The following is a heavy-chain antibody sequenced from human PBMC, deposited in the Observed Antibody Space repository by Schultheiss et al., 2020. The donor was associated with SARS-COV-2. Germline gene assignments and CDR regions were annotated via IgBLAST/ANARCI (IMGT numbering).Heavy chain of an antibody. V-gene: IGHV3-23*01. D-gene: IGHD6-6*01. CDR1: GFTFSSYA. CDR3: ARDPSSSSDSYYFDY. Sequence: GGSLRLSCAASGFTFSSYAMSWDRQAPGKGLEWVSAISGSGGSTYYADSVKGRFTISRDNSKNTLYLQMNSLRAEDTAVYYCARDPSSSSDSYYFDYWGQGTLVTVSS. CDR2: ISGSGGST. J-gene: IGHJ4*02.